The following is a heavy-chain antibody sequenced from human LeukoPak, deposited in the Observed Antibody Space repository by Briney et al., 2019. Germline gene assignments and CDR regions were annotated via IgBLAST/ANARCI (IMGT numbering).Heavy chain of an antibody. Sequence: GGSLRLSCAASGFTFSSYEMNWVRQAPGKGVAWVSYISSSGSTIYYADSVKGRFTISRDNAKNSLYLQMNSLRAEDTAVYYCARDSESGWSDYWGQGTLVTVSS. CDR1: GFTFSSYE. CDR3: ARDSESGWSDY. D-gene: IGHD6-19*01. V-gene: IGHV3-48*03. CDR2: ISSSGSTI. J-gene: IGHJ4*02.